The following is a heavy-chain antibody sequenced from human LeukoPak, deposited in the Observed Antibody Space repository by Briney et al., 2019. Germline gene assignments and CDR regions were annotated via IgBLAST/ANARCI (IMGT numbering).Heavy chain of an antibody. J-gene: IGHJ4*02. Sequence: PSETLSLTCAASGYSISSGYYWGWIRQPPGKGLEWIGSIYHSGSTYYNPSLKSRVTISVDTSKNQFSLKLSSVTAADTAVYYCARSQLDQVADYWGQGTLVTVSS. D-gene: IGHD1-1*01. V-gene: IGHV4-38-2*01. CDR3: ARSQLDQVADY. CDR1: GYSISSGYY. CDR2: IYHSGST.